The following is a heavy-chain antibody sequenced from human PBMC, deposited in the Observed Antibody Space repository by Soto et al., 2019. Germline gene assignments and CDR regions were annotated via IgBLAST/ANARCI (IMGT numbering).Heavy chain of an antibody. V-gene: IGHV3-11*01. Sequence: GGSLRLSCASAGFTFSDYYMSWIRQAPGKGLEWVSYISSSGSTIYYADSVKGRFTISRDNAKNSLYLQMNSLRAEDTAVYYCARDRCSGGSCYRYCGGDCYRLHWGQGTLVTVSS. CDR2: ISSSGSTI. J-gene: IGHJ4*02. D-gene: IGHD2-15*01. CDR3: ARDRCSGGSCYRYCGGDCYRLH. CDR1: GFTFSDYY.